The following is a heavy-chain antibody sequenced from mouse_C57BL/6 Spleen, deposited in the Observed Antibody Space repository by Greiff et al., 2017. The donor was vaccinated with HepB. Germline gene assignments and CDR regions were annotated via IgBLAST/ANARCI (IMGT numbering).Heavy chain of an antibody. CDR3: AREEYYYGNHFDY. CDR2: IDPSDSYT. V-gene: IGHV1-50*01. CDR1: GYTFTSYW. J-gene: IGHJ2*01. Sequence: VQLQQPGAELVKPGASVKLSCKASGYTFTSYWMQWVKQRPGQGLEWIGEIDPSDSYTNYNQKFKGKATLTVDTSSSTAYMQLSSLTSEDSAVYYCAREEYYYGNHFDYWGQGTTLTVSS. D-gene: IGHD2-1*01.